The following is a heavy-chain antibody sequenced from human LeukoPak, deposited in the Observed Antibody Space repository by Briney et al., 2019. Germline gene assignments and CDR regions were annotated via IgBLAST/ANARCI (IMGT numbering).Heavy chain of an antibody. CDR1: GYTFTSYG. D-gene: IGHD3-10*01. CDR2: ISAYNGNT. CDR3: ARDARVLLWFGELFDC. V-gene: IGHV1-18*04. Sequence: ASVKVSCKASGYTFTSYGISWVRQAPGQGLEWMGWISAYNGNTNYAQKLQGRVTMTTDTSTSTAYMELRSLRSDDTAVYYCARDARVLLWFGELFDCWGQGTLVTVSS. J-gene: IGHJ4*02.